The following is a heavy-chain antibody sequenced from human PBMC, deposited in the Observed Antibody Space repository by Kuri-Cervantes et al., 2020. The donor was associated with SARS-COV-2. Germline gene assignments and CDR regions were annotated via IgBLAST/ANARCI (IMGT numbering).Heavy chain of an antibody. CDR1: GFTFSSYG. CDR2: ISYDGSNK. J-gene: IGHJ2*01. D-gene: IGHD6-19*01. V-gene: IGHV3-30*03. CDR3: ARVGPRGTGIAVAGYWYFDL. Sequence: GESLKISCAASGFTFSSYGMHWVRQAPGKGLEWVAVISYDGSNKYYADSVKGRFTISRDNSKNTLYLQMNSLRAEDTAVYYCARVGPRGTGIAVAGYWYFDLWGRGTLVTVSS.